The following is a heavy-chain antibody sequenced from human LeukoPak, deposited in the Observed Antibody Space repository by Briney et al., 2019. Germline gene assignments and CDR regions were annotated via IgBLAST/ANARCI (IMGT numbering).Heavy chain of an antibody. J-gene: IGHJ4*02. D-gene: IGHD5-24*01. CDR2: IKQDGSEK. CDR1: GFTFSSYS. Sequence: AGGSLRLSCAVSGFTFSSYSMNWVRQAPGKGLEWVANIKQDGSEKYYVDSVKGRFTISRDNAKNSLYLQMNSLRAEDTAVYYCARAEMATPDYWGQGTLVTVSS. V-gene: IGHV3-7*01. CDR3: ARAEMATPDY.